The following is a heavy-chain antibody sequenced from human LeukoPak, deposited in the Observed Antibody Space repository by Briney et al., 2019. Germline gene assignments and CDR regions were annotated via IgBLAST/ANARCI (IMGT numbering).Heavy chain of an antibody. D-gene: IGHD6-13*01. CDR3: ARGGIAAVGTFAFDI. J-gene: IGHJ3*02. CDR2: INPNSGGT. CDR1: EYTFTTYG. V-gene: IGHV1-2*02. Sequence: ASVSVSCTTSEYTFTTYGISWVRQAPGQGLEGMGWINPNSGGTNYAQKFQGGVTMTRDTSISTAYMELSRLRSDDTAVYYCARGGIAAVGTFAFDIWGQGTMVTVSS.